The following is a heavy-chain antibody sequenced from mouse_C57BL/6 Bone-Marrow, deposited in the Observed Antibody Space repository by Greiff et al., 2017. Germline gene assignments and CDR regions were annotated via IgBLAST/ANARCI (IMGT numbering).Heavy chain of an antibody. CDR3: ARDDYARFAY. Sequence: QVQLQQPGAELVKPGASVKLSCKASGYTFTSYWMQWVKQRPGQGLEWIGGIDPSDSDTNYNQKFKGKATLTVDTSSSTAYMQLSSLTSEDSAVYYCARDDYARFAYWGQGTLVTVSA. CDR2: IDPSDSDT. J-gene: IGHJ3*01. V-gene: IGHV1-50*01. CDR1: GYTFTSYW. D-gene: IGHD2-4*01.